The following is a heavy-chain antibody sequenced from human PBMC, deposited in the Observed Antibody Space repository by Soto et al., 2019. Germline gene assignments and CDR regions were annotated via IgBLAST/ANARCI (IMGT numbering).Heavy chain of an antibody. Sequence: PGRSLKISCKGSGYSFTSYWIGWVRQMPGKGLEWMGIIYPGDSDTRYSPSFQGQVTISADKSISTAYLQWSSLKASDTAMYYCARSVVAATPPPYYYYGMDVWGQGTTVTVSS. J-gene: IGHJ6*02. CDR2: IYPGDSDT. CDR3: ARSVVAATPPPYYYYGMDV. V-gene: IGHV5-51*03. D-gene: IGHD2-15*01. CDR1: GYSFTSYW.